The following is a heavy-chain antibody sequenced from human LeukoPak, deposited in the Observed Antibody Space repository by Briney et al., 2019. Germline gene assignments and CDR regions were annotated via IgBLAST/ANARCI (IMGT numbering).Heavy chain of an antibody. CDR1: GGSISSYY. CDR3: ARHQGSAAAGTFDY. CDR2: IYYSGST. J-gene: IGHJ4*02. V-gene: IGHV4-59*08. Sequence: SETLSLTCTVSGGSISSYYWSWIRQPPGKGLEWIGYIYYSGSTKYNPSLKSRVTISVDTSKNQFSLKLTSVTAADTAVYYCARHQGSAAAGTFDYWGQGTLVTVSS. D-gene: IGHD6-13*01.